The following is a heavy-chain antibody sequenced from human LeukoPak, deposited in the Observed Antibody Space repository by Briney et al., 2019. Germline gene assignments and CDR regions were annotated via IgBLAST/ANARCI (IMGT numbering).Heavy chain of an antibody. J-gene: IGHJ4*02. CDR3: ARGRSAYRF. V-gene: IGHV3-21*01. D-gene: IGHD3-3*01. CDR2: ISTSSTYI. Sequence: GGSLRLSCAASGFTFSSYSMNWVRQAPGKGLELVSAISTSSTYIYYGDSVKCRFTISRDNANNSLYLQMNSLRADDTAVYYCARGRSAYRFWSQGTLVTVSS. CDR1: GFTFSSYS.